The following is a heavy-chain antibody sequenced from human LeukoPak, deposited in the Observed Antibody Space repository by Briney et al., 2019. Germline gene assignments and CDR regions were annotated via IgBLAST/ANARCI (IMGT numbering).Heavy chain of an antibody. Sequence: PGGSLRLSCAASGFTFDYYAMHWVRPAPGEGLEWVSGISWNSGRIGYADSVTGRFTISRDNAKDSLYLQMNSLRAEDTALYYCAKGGAGSWFDPWGQGTLVTVSS. V-gene: IGHV3-9*01. CDR3: AKGGAGSWFDP. CDR2: ISWNSGRI. CDR1: GFTFDYYA. D-gene: IGHD6-13*01. J-gene: IGHJ5*02.